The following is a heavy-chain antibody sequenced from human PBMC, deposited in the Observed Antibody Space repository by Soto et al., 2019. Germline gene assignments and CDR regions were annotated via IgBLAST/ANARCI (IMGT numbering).Heavy chain of an antibody. CDR3: ARESRRGIVVAGNFDY. V-gene: IGHV4-59*01. J-gene: IGHJ4*02. Sequence: PSETLSLTCTVSGDSISTYFWSWIRQPPGKGLEWIGHIYHSGSTDYNPSLKSRVTISLDTSKTQFSLKLRSVTAADTAVYYCARESRRGIVVAGNFDYWGQGTLVT. D-gene: IGHD1-26*01. CDR1: GDSISTYF. CDR2: IYHSGST.